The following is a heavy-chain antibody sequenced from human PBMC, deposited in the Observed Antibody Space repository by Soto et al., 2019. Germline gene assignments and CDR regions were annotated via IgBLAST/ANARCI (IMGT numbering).Heavy chain of an antibody. CDR3: ARYRPLDP. J-gene: IGHJ5*02. Sequence: GGCLRLSCADSLFILRDYWMMWVRQAPGMGLQWVASIKEDGSGKYYVDPVKGRFTSSRENAKNSLYLQMNSLRAEDTAVYYCARYRPLDPWRQPIQVTVSA. CDR1: LFILRDYW. CDR2: IKEDGSGK. D-gene: IGHD3-16*02. V-gene: IGHV3-7*03.